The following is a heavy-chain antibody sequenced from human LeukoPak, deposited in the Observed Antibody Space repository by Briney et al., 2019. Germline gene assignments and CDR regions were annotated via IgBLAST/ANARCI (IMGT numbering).Heavy chain of an antibody. CDR3: ARLIDSGSYTFDY. V-gene: IGHV4-4*09. J-gene: IGHJ4*02. CDR1: GGSISSYY. CDR2: IYTSGST. Sequence: PSETLSLTCTVSGGSISSYYWSWIRQPPGKGLEWIGYIYTSGSTNYNPSLKSQVTISVDTSKNQFSLKLSSVTAADTAVYYCARLIDSGSYTFDYWGQGTLVTVSS. D-gene: IGHD1-26*01.